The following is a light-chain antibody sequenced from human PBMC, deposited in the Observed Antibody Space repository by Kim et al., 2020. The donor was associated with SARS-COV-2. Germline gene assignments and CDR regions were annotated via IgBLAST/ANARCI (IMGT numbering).Light chain of an antibody. V-gene: IGKV3-15*01. Sequence: EIVMTQSPATLSVSPGERATLSCRASQSVSSNLAWYQQKPGQAPTLLLYGASTRATGIPARFSGSGSGTVFTLTISSLQSEDFAVYYCQQYNNRPYTFGQGTKLEL. J-gene: IGKJ2*01. CDR3: QQYNNRPYT. CDR1: QSVSSN. CDR2: GAS.